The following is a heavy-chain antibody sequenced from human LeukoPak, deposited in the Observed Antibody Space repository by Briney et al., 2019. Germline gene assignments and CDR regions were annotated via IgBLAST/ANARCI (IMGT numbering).Heavy chain of an antibody. D-gene: IGHD6-25*01. J-gene: IGHJ3*02. Sequence: SETLSLTCAVYGGSFSGYYWSWIRQPPGKRLEWIGEINQSGGTNYNPSLRSRVSISVDTSKNQFSLKLSSMTAADTAVYFCATIQRDRAFDIWGQGTMVTVSS. CDR1: GGSFSGYY. CDR2: INQSGGT. V-gene: IGHV4-34*01. CDR3: ATIQRDRAFDI.